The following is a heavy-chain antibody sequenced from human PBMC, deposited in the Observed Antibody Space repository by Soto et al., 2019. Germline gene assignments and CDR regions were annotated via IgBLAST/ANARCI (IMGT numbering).Heavy chain of an antibody. CDR3: ARDGIWGYSSSWYPSWFDP. CDR1: GFTFSSYE. Sequence: GGSLRLSCAASGFTFSSYEMNWVHQAPGKGLEWVSYISSSGSTIYYADSVKGRFTISRDNAKNSLYLQMNSLRAEDTAVYYCARDGIWGYSSSWYPSWFDPWGQGTLVTVSS. D-gene: IGHD6-13*01. J-gene: IGHJ5*02. CDR2: ISSSGSTI. V-gene: IGHV3-48*03.